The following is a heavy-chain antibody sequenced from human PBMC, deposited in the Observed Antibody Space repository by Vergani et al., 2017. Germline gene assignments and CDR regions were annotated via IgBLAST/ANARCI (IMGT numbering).Heavy chain of an antibody. D-gene: IGHD2-21*01. J-gene: IGHJ6*02. CDR3: TTDPRYCGDGSCYWLRDHHYYGMDV. V-gene: IGHV3-15*07. Sequence: EVQLVESGGGIVKPGGSLRLSCVASGFSFRNAWMNWVRRTPGKGLEWVGRIKITFDRGTTDYSAAVKGRFTISRDDSKNTLFMQMTGLKNEDIGVYYCTTDPRYCGDGSCYWLRDHHYYGMDVWGQGTTVTVSS. CDR1: GFSFRNAW. CDR2: IKITFDRGTT.